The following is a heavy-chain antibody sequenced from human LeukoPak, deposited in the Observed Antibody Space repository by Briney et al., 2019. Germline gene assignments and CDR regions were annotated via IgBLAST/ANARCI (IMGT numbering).Heavy chain of an antibody. CDR2: IKQDGSVK. CDR1: GFIFSNYW. Sequence: GGSLRLSCAASGFIFSNYWMSWVRQAPGKGLEWVANIKQDGSVKHYVDSVKGRFTISRDNAKNSLYLQMNSLRVEDTAVYFCARVRYRSDAFDIWGQGTMVTVSS. D-gene: IGHD1-26*01. V-gene: IGHV3-7*01. CDR3: ARVRYRSDAFDI. J-gene: IGHJ3*02.